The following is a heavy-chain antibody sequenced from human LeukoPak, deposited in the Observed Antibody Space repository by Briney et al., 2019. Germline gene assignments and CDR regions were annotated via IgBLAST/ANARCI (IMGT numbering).Heavy chain of an antibody. CDR1: GFTFSSYA. J-gene: IGHJ4*02. D-gene: IGHD5-12*01. V-gene: IGHV3-30-3*01. CDR2: ISYDGSNK. Sequence: PGGSLRLSCAASGFTFSSYAMHWVRQAPGKGLEWVAVISYDGSNKYYADSVKGRFTISRDNSKNTLYLQMNSLRAEDTAVYYCAKGRVSGYDSAFDYWGQGTLVTVSS. CDR3: AKGRVSGYDSAFDY.